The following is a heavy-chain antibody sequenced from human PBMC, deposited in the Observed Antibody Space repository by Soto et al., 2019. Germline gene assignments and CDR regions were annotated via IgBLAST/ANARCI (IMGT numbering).Heavy chain of an antibody. D-gene: IGHD3-16*01. Sequence: EVQLVESGGGLVQPGGSLSLSCVASGFTFSKYWMHWVRQAPGKGLVWLSRITSDGRSTSYADSVKGRFTISRDNANNTAFLQMNSLRAEDTVVYYCVKMGGVDYWGQGAVVTVSS. CDR1: GFTFSKYW. CDR3: VKMGGVDY. V-gene: IGHV3-74*01. J-gene: IGHJ4*02. CDR2: ITSDGRST.